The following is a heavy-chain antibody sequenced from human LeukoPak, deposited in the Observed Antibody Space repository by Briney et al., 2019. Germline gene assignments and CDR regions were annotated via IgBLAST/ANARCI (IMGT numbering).Heavy chain of an antibody. CDR3: AKVYSSSWSRGFYYFDY. J-gene: IGHJ4*02. CDR2: ISGSGGST. Sequence: GGSLRLSCAASGFTFSSYSMNWVRQAPGKGLEWVSAISGSGGSTYYADSVKGRFTISRDNSKNTLYLQMNSLRAEDTAVYYCAKVYSSSWSRGFYYFDYWGQGTLVTVSS. V-gene: IGHV3-23*01. CDR1: GFTFSSYS. D-gene: IGHD6-13*01.